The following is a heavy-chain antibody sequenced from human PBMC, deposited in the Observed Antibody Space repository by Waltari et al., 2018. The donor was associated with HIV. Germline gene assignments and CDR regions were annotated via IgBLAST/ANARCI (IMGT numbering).Heavy chain of an antibody. CDR1: GGSISSYY. V-gene: IGHV4-4*07. Sequence: QVQLQESGPGLVTPSETLSLTCTVSGGSISSYYCSWIRQPAGKGLEWIGRIYTSGSTNYIPSLKSRVTMSVDTSKNQFSLKLSSVTAADTAVYYCARQRVGATTGGDFDDWGQGTLVTVSS. CDR2: IYTSGST. D-gene: IGHD1-26*01. CDR3: ARQRVGATTGGDFDD. J-gene: IGHJ4*02.